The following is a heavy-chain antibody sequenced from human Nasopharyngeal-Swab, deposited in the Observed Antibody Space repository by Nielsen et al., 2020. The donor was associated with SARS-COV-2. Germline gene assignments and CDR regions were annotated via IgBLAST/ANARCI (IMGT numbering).Heavy chain of an antibody. Sequence: SETLSLTCAVYGGSFSGYYWSWIRRPPGKGLEWIGEINHSGSTNYNPSLKSRVTISVDTSKNQFSLKLSSVTAADTAVYYCARDRGVVPAAGPDWYFDLWGRGTLVTVSS. V-gene: IGHV4-34*01. J-gene: IGHJ2*01. CDR3: ARDRGVVPAAGPDWYFDL. D-gene: IGHD2-2*01. CDR2: INHSGST. CDR1: GGSFSGYY.